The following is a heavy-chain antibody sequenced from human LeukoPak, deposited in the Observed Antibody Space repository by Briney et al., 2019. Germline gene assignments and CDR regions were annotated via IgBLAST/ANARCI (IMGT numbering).Heavy chain of an antibody. D-gene: IGHD4-17*01. V-gene: IGHV3-21*01. CDR1: EFT. Sequence: GGSLRLSCAASEFTWVRQAPGKGLEWVSSISSSSSYIYYTDSKKGRFTISRDNAKNTLYLQMNSLRAEDTAVYYCVRVGEDYGDRWDFWGQGTLVTVSS. J-gene: IGHJ4*02. CDR2: ISSSSSYI. CDR3: VRVGEDYGDRWDF.